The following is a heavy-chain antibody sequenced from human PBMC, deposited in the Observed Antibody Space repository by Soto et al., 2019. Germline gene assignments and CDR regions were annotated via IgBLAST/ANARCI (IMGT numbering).Heavy chain of an antibody. CDR3: ARDFPYGLTPEGWFDP. CDR1: GYSISSGYY. V-gene: IGHV4-38-2*02. J-gene: IGHJ5*02. CDR2: IYHSGST. Sequence: NPSETLSLTCAVSGYSISSGYYWGWIRQPPGKGLEWIGSIYHSGSTYYNPSLKSRVTISVDTSKNQFSLKLSSVTAADTAVYYCARDFPYGLTPEGWFDPWGQGTLVTVSS. D-gene: IGHD2-8*01.